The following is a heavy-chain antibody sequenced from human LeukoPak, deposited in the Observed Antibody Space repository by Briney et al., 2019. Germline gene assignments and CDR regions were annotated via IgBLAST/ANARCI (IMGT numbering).Heavy chain of an antibody. V-gene: IGHV3-23*01. J-gene: IGHJ4*02. CDR2: ISGSGGNT. D-gene: IGHD6-19*01. Sequence: GGSLRLSCAASGFTFRSYDMSWVRQAPGKGLEWVSVISGSGGNTKYADSVKGRFIISRDNSKNTLNLQMSSLRAEDTAVYYCTKAGWAAATHFDYWGQGTLVTVPS. CDR1: GFTFRSYD. CDR3: TKAGWAAATHFDY.